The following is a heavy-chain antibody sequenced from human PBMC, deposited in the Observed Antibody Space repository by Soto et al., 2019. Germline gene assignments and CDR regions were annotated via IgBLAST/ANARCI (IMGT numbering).Heavy chain of an antibody. CDR1: GGSFSGYY. CDR2: INHSGST. CDR3: ASRIAAAGDYYYYGMDV. Sequence: SETLSLTCAVYGGSFSGYYWSWIRQPPGKGLEWIGEINHSGSTNYNPSLKSRVTISVDTSKNQFSLKLSSVTAADTAVYYCASRIAAAGDYYYYGMDVWGQGTTVTVSS. J-gene: IGHJ6*02. V-gene: IGHV4-34*01. D-gene: IGHD6-13*01.